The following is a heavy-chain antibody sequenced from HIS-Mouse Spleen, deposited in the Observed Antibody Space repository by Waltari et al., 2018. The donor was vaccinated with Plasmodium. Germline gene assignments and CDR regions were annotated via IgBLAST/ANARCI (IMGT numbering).Heavy chain of an antibody. V-gene: IGHV4-30-4*01. CDR1: GGSIRSGDYY. CDR3: ARVANWGPYFDY. J-gene: IGHJ4*02. Sequence: QVQLQESGPGLVKPSQTLSLTCTVSGGSIRSGDYYWLWIRQPPGKGLEWIGYIYYSGSTYYNPSLKSRVTISVDTSKNQFSLKLSSVTAADTAVYYCARVANWGPYFDYWGQGTLVTVSS. CDR2: IYYSGST. D-gene: IGHD7-27*01.